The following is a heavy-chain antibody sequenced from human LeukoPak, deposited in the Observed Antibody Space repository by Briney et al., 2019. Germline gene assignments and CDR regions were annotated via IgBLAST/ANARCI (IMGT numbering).Heavy chain of an antibody. CDR2: IYYSGST. CDR1: GGSISSYY. CDR3: ARDNYYDSSGYDY. Sequence: SETLSLTCTVSGGSISSYYWSWIRQPPGKGLEWIGYIYYSGSTNYNPSLKSRVTISVDMSKNQFSLKLSSVTAADTAVYYCARDNYYDSSGYDYWGQGTLVTVSS. V-gene: IGHV4-59*01. J-gene: IGHJ4*02. D-gene: IGHD3-22*01.